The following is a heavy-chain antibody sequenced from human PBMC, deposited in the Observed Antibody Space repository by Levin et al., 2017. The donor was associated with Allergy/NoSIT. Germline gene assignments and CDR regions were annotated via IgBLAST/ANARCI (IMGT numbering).Heavy chain of an antibody. V-gene: IGHV1-8*01. D-gene: IGHD6-6*01. CDR3: ARVLVRAYSSSSALGY. CDR1: GYTFTSYD. J-gene: IGHJ4*02. Sequence: ASVKVSCKASGYTFTSYDINWVRQATGQGLEWMGWMNPNSGNTGYAQKFQGRVTMTRNTSISTAYMELSSLRSEDTAVYYCARVLVRAYSSSSALGYWGQGTLVTVSS. CDR2: MNPNSGNT.